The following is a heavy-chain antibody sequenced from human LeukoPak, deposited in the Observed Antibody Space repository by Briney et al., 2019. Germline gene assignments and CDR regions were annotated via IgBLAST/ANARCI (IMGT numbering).Heavy chain of an antibody. Sequence: GGSLRLSCTTSGFTFTDRWMHWVRQAPGSGLVWVSRISNDGKLASYADSVKGRFTIARDNAQNTVYLQMDSLRDEDTAVYYCARDFHSIDFWGQGTLVTVSS. V-gene: IGHV3-74*01. CDR2: ISNDGKLA. CDR1: GFTFTDRW. CDR3: ARDFHSIDF. D-gene: IGHD2/OR15-2a*01. J-gene: IGHJ4*02.